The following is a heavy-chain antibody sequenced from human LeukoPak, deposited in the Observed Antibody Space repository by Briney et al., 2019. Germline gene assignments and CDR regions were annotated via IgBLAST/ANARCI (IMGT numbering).Heavy chain of an antibody. Sequence: GGCLRLSCEASGFAFSNYWMDWGRQAPGKGLEWVANIKQDGSVKKCLDSVKGRFTISRDNAQNSLYLQMNSLRVEDTAVYYCASQGYYYGSGSYPQLVDYWGQGTLVTVSS. J-gene: IGHJ4*02. CDR3: ASQGYYYGSGSYPQLVDY. V-gene: IGHV3-7*02. CDR1: GFAFSNYW. CDR2: IKQDGSVK. D-gene: IGHD3-10*01.